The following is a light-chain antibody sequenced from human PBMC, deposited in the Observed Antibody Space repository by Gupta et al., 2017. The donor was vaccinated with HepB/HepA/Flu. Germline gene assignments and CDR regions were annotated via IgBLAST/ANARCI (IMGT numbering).Light chain of an antibody. J-gene: IGKJ4*01. CDR3: QQLNNFPIT. CDR2: AAS. Sequence: DVQLTQSPSFLSASVGDRVTITCRASQGINTYLVWYQQKPGKAPKVLIYAASTLQSGVPSRFSGSGSGTEFTLTISSLQPEDFATYYCQQLNNFPITFGGGTKVDI. CDR1: QGINTY. V-gene: IGKV1-9*01.